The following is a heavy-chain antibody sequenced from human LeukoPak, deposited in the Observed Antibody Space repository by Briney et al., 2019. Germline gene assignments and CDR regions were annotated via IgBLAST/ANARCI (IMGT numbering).Heavy chain of an antibody. D-gene: IGHD3-10*01. CDR3: LAGGGY. V-gene: IGHV3-7*01. CDR2: IKPDGSEK. CDR1: GFTFDTYW. J-gene: IGHJ4*02. Sequence: GGSLRLSCAASGFTFDTYWMTRVRQAPGKGLEWVASIKPDGSEKYYVDSVRGRFTISRDNAKNSLYLQMSSLRAEDTAVYYCLAGGGYWGQGTLVTVSS.